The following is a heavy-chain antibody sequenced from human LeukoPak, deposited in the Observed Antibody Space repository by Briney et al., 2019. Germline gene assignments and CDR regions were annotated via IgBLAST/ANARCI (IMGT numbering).Heavy chain of an antibody. J-gene: IGHJ6*02. CDR3: ARESKATLRTISYYYGMDV. V-gene: IGHV4-59*12. CDR2: IYYSGST. D-gene: IGHD1/OR15-1a*01. CDR1: GGSISSYY. Sequence: PSETLSLTCTVSGGSISSYYWSWIRQPPGKGLEWIGYIYYSGSTNYNPSLKSRVTISVDTSKNQFSLKLSSVTAADTAVYYCARESKATLRTISYYYGMDVWGQGTTVTVSS.